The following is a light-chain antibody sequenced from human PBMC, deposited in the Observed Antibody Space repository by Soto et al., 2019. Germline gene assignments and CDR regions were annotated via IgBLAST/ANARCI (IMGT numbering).Light chain of an antibody. Sequence: DIQMTQSPSSLSASVGDRVTITCRASQNIRNYLNWYQQRPGQAPNLLIHSSSTLRGGVPSRFSGSGSGTEFSLTISSLQPEDFATYHFQQCFTIPYTFGQGT. V-gene: IGKV1-39*01. CDR3: QQCFTIPYT. J-gene: IGKJ2*01. CDR1: QNIRNY. CDR2: SSS.